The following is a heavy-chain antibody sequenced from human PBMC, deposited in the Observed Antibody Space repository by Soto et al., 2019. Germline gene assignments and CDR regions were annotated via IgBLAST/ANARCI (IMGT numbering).Heavy chain of an antibody. CDR2: IYYSGST. Sequence: PSETLSLTCTVSGGSISSSSYYWGWIRQPPGKGLEWIGSIYYSGSTYYNPSLKSRVTISVDTSKNQFSLKLSSVTAADTAVYYCARRHHPAGRNYYYYYYGMDVWGQGTTVTVSS. J-gene: IGHJ6*02. V-gene: IGHV4-39*01. D-gene: IGHD2-2*01. CDR1: GGSISSSSYY. CDR3: ARRHHPAGRNYYYYYYGMDV.